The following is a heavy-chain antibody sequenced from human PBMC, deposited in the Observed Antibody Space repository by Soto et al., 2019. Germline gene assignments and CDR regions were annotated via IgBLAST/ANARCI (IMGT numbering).Heavy chain of an antibody. J-gene: IGHJ6*02. CDR1: GFTFSSYW. D-gene: IGHD6-19*01. Sequence: PGGSLRLSCAASGFTFSSYWMSWVRQAPGKGLEWVANIKQDGSEKYYVDSVKGRFTISRDNAKNSLYLQMNSLRAEDTAVYYCAREGSGWYYYYGMDVWGQGTTVTVSS. CDR3: AREGSGWYYYYGMDV. V-gene: IGHV3-7*03. CDR2: IKQDGSEK.